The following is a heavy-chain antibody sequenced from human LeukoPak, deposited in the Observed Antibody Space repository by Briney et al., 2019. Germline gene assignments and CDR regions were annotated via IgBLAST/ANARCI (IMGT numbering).Heavy chain of an antibody. Sequence: SVKVSCKASGFTFTSSAMQWVRQARGQRLGWIGWIVVGSGNTNYAQKFQERVTITRDMSTSTAYMELSSLRSEDTAVYYCAAALNDYVWGSLDYWGQGTLVTVSS. CDR2: IVVGSGNT. V-gene: IGHV1-58*02. CDR3: AAALNDYVWGSLDY. CDR1: GFTFTSSA. J-gene: IGHJ4*02. D-gene: IGHD3-16*01.